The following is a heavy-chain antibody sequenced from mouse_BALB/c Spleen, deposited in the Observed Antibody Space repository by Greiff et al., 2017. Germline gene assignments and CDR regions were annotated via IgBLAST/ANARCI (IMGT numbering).Heavy chain of an antibody. Sequence: VQVVESGPGLVAPSQSLSITCTVSGFSLTSYGVHWVRQPPGKGLEWLGVIWAGGSTNYNSALMSRLSISKDNSKSQVFLKMNSLQTDDTAMYYCARDWLLRAMDYWGQGTSVTVSS. J-gene: IGHJ4*01. D-gene: IGHD2-3*01. CDR2: IWAGGST. CDR3: ARDWLLRAMDY. V-gene: IGHV2-9*02. CDR1: GFSLTSYG.